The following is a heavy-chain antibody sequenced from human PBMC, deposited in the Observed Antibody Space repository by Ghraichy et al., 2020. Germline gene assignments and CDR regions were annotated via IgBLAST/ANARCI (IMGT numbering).Heavy chain of an antibody. V-gene: IGHV4-59*01. D-gene: IGHD5-12*01. CDR2: IYYSGST. J-gene: IGHJ6*02. Sequence: SETLSLTCTVSGGSISSYYWSWIRQPPGKGLEWIGYIYYSGSTNYNPSLKSRVTISVDTSKNQFSLKLSSVTAADTAVYYCARDGVDKGPYYGMDVWGQGTTFTVSS. CDR1: GGSISSYY. CDR3: ARDGVDKGPYYGMDV.